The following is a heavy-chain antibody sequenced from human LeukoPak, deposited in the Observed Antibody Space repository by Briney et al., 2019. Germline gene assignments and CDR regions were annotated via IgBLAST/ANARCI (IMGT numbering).Heavy chain of an antibody. CDR3: AKGRGNSAYYHFDY. CDR1: GFTFSSYA. J-gene: IGHJ4*02. D-gene: IGHD3-22*01. Sequence: GGSLRLSCAASGFTFSSYAMTWVRQAPGKGLEWVSVISGSGGNTYYADSVKGRFTVSRDNSKNTPYLQMNSLRAEDTAVYYCAKGRGNSAYYHFDYWGQGTLVTVSS. CDR2: ISGSGGNT. V-gene: IGHV3-23*01.